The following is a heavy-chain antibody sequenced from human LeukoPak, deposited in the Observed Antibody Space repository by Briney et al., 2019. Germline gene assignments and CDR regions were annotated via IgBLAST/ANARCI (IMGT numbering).Heavy chain of an antibody. CDR1: GFTFDDYA. CDR2: ISWNSGSI. Sequence: GGSLRLSCAASGFTFDDYAMHWVRQAPGKGLEWVSGISWNSGSIGYADSVKGRFTISRDNAKNSLYLQMNSLRAEDTALYYCAKDIWGYSKXVFDYWGQGTLVTVSS. V-gene: IGHV3-9*01. D-gene: IGHD3-9*01. CDR3: AKDIWGYSKXVFDY. J-gene: IGHJ4*02.